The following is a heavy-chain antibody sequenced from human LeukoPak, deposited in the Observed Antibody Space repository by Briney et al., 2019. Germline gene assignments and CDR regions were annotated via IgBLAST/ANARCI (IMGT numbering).Heavy chain of an antibody. D-gene: IGHD3-3*02. CDR1: GFIVSSHY. V-gene: IGHV3-53*01. CDR3: AALARDY. CDR2: IHNDGST. J-gene: IGHJ4*02. Sequence: PGGSLRLSCAASGFIVSSHYMTWVRQAPGKGLEWVSVIHNDGSTYYADSVKGRFTISRDNSKNTLYLQMNSLRVEDTAVYYCAALARDYWGQGILVTVPS.